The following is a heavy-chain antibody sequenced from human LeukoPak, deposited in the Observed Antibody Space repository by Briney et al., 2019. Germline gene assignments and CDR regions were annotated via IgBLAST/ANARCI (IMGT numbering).Heavy chain of an antibody. CDR3: ARVASKGGMDV. V-gene: IGHV4-59*01. CDR2: THYSGST. D-gene: IGHD5/OR15-5a*01. J-gene: IGHJ6*02. Sequence: SETLSLTCTVSGGSISNHWSWIRQPPGKGLEWIGYTHYSGSTTYNPSLRSRVTVSLDKYNNQFSLRLTSVTAADTAVYCCARVASKGGMDVWGQGTTVTVSS. CDR1: GGSISNH.